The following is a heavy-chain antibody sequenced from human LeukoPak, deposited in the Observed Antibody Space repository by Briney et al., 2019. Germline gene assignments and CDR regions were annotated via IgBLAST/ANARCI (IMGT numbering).Heavy chain of an antibody. V-gene: IGHV4-30-2*01. CDR3: ARDRGGDSYGTFDH. Sequence: PSETLSLTCAVSGGSISSGGYSWSWIRQPPGKGLEWIGYIYHSGSTYYNPSLKSRVTISVDRSKNQFSLKLSSVTAADTAVYYCARDRGGDSYGTFDHWGQGTLVTVSS. CDR1: GGSISSGGYS. J-gene: IGHJ4*02. D-gene: IGHD5-18*01. CDR2: IYHSGST.